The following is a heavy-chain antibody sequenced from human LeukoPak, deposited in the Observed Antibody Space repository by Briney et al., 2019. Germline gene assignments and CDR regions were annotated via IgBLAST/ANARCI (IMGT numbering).Heavy chain of an antibody. CDR2: IYYSGST. Sequence: SETLSLTCTVSGGSISSGDYYWSWIRQPPGKGLEWIGYIYYSGSTYYNPSLKSRVTISVDTSKNQFSLKLSSVTAADTAVYYCASGYSGYDLTYYFDYGGKGTLVTVSS. CDR3: ASGYSGYDLTYYFDY. D-gene: IGHD5-12*01. V-gene: IGHV4-30-4*01. CDR1: GGSISSGDYY. J-gene: IGHJ4*02.